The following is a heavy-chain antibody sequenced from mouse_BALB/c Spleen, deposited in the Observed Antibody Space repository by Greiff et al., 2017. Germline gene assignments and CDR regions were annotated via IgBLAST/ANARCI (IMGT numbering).Heavy chain of an antibody. V-gene: IGHV5-6-5*01. Sequence: EVKLVESGGGLVKPGGSLKLSCAASGFTFSSYAMSWVRQTPEKRLEWVASISSGGSTYYPDSVKGRFTISRDNARNILYLQMSSLRSEDTAMYYCARAIYYDYDGWFAYWGQGTLVTVSA. D-gene: IGHD2-4*01. CDR1: GFTFSSYA. J-gene: IGHJ3*01. CDR3: ARAIYYDYDGWFAY. CDR2: ISSGGST.